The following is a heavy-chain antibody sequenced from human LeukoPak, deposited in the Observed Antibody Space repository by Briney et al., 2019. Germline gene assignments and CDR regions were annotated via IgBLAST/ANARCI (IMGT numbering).Heavy chain of an antibody. CDR1: GGTFSSYA. CDR2: INPSGGST. D-gene: IGHD6-19*01. Sequence: ASVKVSCKASGGTFSSYAISWVRQAPGQGLEWMGIINPSGGSTSYAQKFQGRVTMTRDTSTSTVYMELSSLRSEDTAVYYCARASRGGAVAGYFDYWGQGTLVTVSS. J-gene: IGHJ4*02. CDR3: ARASRGGAVAGYFDY. V-gene: IGHV1-46*01.